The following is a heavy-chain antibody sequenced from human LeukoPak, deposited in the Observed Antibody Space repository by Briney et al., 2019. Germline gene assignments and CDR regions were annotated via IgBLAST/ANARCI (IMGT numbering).Heavy chain of an antibody. J-gene: IGHJ4*02. D-gene: IGHD6-13*01. CDR2: IYYSGST. CDR1: GGSISSSY. V-gene: IGHV4-59*08. CDR3: ARRDRQLWYFDY. Sequence: SETLSLTCTISGGSISSSYWSWIRQPPGKGLEWIGYIYYSGSTNYNPSLKSRVTISVDTSKNQFSLKLSSVTAADTAVYYCARRDRQLWYFDYWGQGTLVTVSS.